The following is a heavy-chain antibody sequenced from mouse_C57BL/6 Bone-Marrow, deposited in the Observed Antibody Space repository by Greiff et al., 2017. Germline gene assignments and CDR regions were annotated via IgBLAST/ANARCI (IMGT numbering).Heavy chain of an antibody. V-gene: IGHV1-18*01. J-gene: IGHJ3*01. D-gene: IGHD1-1*01. CDR1: GYTFTDYN. CDR3: ARSSGSRTGFAY. Sequence: VQLQQSGPELVKPGASVKIPCKASGYTFTDYNMDWVKQSHGKSLEWIGDINPNNGGTIYNQKFKGKATLTVDKSSSTAYMELRSRTSEDTAVYYCARSSGSRTGFAYWGQGTLVTVSA. CDR2: INPNNGGT.